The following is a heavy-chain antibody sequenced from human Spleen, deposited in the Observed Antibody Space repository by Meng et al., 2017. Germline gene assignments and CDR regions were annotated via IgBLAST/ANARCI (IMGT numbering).Heavy chain of an antibody. Sequence: QVRLQELGHGLVQPSGTLSRACVVLGGSIRSSNWWSWVRQPPGKGLEWIGEINHSGSTNYNPSLESRATISVDTSQNNLSLKLSSVTAADSAVYYCARGPTTMAHDFDYWGRGTLVTVSS. V-gene: IGHV4-4*02. CDR1: GGSIRSSNW. CDR3: ARGPTTMAHDFDY. D-gene: IGHD4-11*01. J-gene: IGHJ4*02. CDR2: INHSGST.